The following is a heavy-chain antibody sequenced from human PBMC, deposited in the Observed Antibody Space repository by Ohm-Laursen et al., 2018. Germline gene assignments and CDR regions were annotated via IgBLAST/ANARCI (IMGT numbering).Heavy chain of an antibody. J-gene: IGHJ4*02. V-gene: IGHV3-23*01. CDR3: AKVLFSYYGSGSYYSPDY. CDR1: GFTFSSYA. CDR2: ISGSGGST. D-gene: IGHD3-10*01. Sequence: GSLRLSCTASGFTFSSYAMSWVRQAPGKGLEWVSAISGSGGSTYYADSVKGRFTISRDNSKNTLYLQMNSLRAEDTAVYYCAKVLFSYYGSGSYYSPDYWGQGTLVTVSS.